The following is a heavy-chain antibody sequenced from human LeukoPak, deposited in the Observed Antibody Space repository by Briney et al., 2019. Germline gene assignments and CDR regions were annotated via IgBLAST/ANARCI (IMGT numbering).Heavy chain of an antibody. CDR3: ARGNEYTWWQ. V-gene: IGHV4-4*02. Sequence: PSETLSLTCTVSDGSIKTDYWWTWVRQPPGKGLEWIGETWHSGSSTNYNPSLKSRVTISVDKPKSQFSLKLTSVTAADTAIYYCARGNEYTWWQWSQGTLVTASS. D-gene: IGHD2-15*01. CDR1: DGSIKTDYW. J-gene: IGHJ4*02. CDR2: TWHSGSST.